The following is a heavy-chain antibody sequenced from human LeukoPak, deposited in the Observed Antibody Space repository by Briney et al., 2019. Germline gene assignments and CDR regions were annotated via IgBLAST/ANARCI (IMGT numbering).Heavy chain of an antibody. CDR2: FDPEDGET. Sequence: ASVKVSCKVSGYTLTELSMHWVRQAPGKGLEWMGGFDPEDGETIYAQKFQGRVTMTEDTSTDTAYMELSSLRSEDTAVYYCARVLTTNYDILTGYYRANAFDIWGQGTMATVSS. J-gene: IGHJ3*02. D-gene: IGHD3-9*01. CDR3: ARVLTTNYDILTGYYRANAFDI. CDR1: GYTLTELS. V-gene: IGHV1-24*01.